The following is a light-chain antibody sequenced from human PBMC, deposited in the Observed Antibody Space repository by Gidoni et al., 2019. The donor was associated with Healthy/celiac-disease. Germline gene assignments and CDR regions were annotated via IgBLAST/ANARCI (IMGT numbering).Light chain of an antibody. Sequence: SYVLPHPPSVSLSPRQTARITCGGKNLGSKRVHWYQQKPGQAPVLVVYDDSDRPSGIPERFSGSNSGNTATLTISRVEAGDEADYYCQVWESSSDHPSWVFGGGTKLTVL. J-gene: IGLJ3*02. V-gene: IGLV3-21*02. CDR2: DDS. CDR3: QVWESSSDHPSWV. CDR1: NLGSKR.